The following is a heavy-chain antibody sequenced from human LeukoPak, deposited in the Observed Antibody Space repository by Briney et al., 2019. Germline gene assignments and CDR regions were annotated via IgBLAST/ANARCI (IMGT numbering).Heavy chain of an antibody. Sequence: GGSLRLSCTSSGFTFGDYAMSWFRQAPGKGLEWIGFIRSKAYRGTTEYAASVKGRFAISRDDSKSIAYLQMNSLKTEDTAVYYCTKGAYGYLDYWGQGTLATVSS. J-gene: IGHJ4*02. D-gene: IGHD4-17*01. CDR3: TKGAYGYLDY. V-gene: IGHV3-49*03. CDR2: IRSKAYRGTT. CDR1: GFTFGDYA.